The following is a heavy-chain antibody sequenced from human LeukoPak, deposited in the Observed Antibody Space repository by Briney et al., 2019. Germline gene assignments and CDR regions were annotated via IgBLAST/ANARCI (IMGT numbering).Heavy chain of an antibody. CDR3: ARQTGSGLFILP. V-gene: IGHV4-39*01. D-gene: IGHD3/OR15-3a*01. CDR2: IYYSGST. CDR1: GGSISSSSYY. Sequence: PSETLSLTCTVSGGSISSSSYYWGWIRQPPGKGLEWIGSIYYSGSTYYNPSLKSRVTISVDTSKNQFSLRLASVTAADTAVYYCARQTGSGLFILPGGQGTLVTVSS. J-gene: IGHJ4*02.